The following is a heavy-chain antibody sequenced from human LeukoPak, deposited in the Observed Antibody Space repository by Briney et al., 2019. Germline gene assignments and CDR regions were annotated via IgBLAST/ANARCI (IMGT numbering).Heavy chain of an antibody. J-gene: IGHJ3*02. CDR2: ISSSGSTM. CDR3: AREPNYDILTGYPFAAFDI. CDR1: GFTFSNYE. Sequence: GGFLRLSCTASGFTFSNYEMDWVRQAPGKGLEWVSYISSSGSTMYYADSVKGRFTISRDNAKNSLYLQMNSLRVEDTAVYYCAREPNYDILTGYPFAAFDIWGQGTMVTVSS. D-gene: IGHD3-9*01. V-gene: IGHV3-48*03.